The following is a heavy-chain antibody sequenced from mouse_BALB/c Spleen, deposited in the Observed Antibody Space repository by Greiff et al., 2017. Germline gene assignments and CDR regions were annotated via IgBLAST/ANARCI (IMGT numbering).Heavy chain of an antibody. D-gene: IGHD4-1*01. CDR3: TRSASGRALFDD. J-gene: IGHJ2*01. V-gene: IGHV1-5*01. CDR2: IYPGNSDT. Sequence: VQLQQSGTVLARPGASVKMSCKASGYSFTSYWMHWVKQRPGQGLEWIGAIYPGNSDTSYNQKFKGKAKLTAVTSASTAYMELSSLTNEDSAVYYCTRSASGRALFDDWGQGTTLTVSS. CDR1: GYSFTSYW.